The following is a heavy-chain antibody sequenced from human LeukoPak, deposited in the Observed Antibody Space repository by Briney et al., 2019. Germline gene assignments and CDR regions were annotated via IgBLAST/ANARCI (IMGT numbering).Heavy chain of an antibody. CDR1: GFSFTSYA. CDR2: ISGSGGNT. J-gene: IGHJ4*02. CDR3: ARDYYDGSAYYSYYEY. Sequence: GGSLRLSCAASGFSFTSYAMSWVRQTPGKGLEWVSGISGSGGNTYYADSVKGRFTISRDNSKNTLSLQMNSLRAEDTAVYYCARDYYDGSAYYSYYEYWGQGTLVTVSS. D-gene: IGHD3-22*01. V-gene: IGHV3-23*01.